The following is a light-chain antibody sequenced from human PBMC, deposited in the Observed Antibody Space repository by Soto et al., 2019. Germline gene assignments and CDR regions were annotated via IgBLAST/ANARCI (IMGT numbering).Light chain of an antibody. V-gene: IGKV3-20*01. CDR2: GAS. CDR1: QSVSNNY. Sequence: EIVLTQSPGTLCLSTGERATLSCRASQSVSNNYLAWYQQKPGQAPRRLIYGASNRATGIPDRFSGSGSGTDFTLTISRLEPEDFAVYYCQQYGSSGTFGQGTKVDI. J-gene: IGKJ1*01. CDR3: QQYGSSGT.